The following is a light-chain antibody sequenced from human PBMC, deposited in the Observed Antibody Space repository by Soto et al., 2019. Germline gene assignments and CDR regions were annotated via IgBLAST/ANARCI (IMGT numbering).Light chain of an antibody. CDR1: QAISNY. J-gene: IGKJ1*01. CDR3: QQYDSYRT. V-gene: IGKV1-16*01. CDR2: GAK. Sequence: DIQMTQSPSFLSASVGDRVTITCRASQAISNYLNWYQQRPGKAPNLLIFGAKTLQSGVPSRFSGSGYGTEFTLTISSLQSDDFATYFCQQYDSYRTFGQGTKVDIK.